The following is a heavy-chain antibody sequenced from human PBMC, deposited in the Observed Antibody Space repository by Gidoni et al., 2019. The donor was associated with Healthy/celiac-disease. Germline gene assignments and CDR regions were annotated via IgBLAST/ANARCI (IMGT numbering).Heavy chain of an antibody. D-gene: IGHD6-19*01. J-gene: IGHJ4*02. CDR3: ACSIAVVQFDY. Sequence: QVQLQESGPGLAKPSQTLSLTCTFSGGPISSGGYYWSWIRQHPGKGLEWIGYIYYSGSTYYNPSLKSRVTISVDTSKNQFSLKLSSVTAADTAVYYCACSIAVVQFDYWGQGTLVTVSS. CDR1: GGPISSGGYY. V-gene: IGHV4-31*03. CDR2: IYYSGST.